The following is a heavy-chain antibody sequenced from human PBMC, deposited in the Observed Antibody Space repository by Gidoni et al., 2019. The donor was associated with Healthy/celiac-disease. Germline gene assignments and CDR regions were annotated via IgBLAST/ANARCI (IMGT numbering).Heavy chain of an antibody. Sequence: QVQLVESGGGVVQPGRSMRVSCAASGCTFSSYGMHWVRQAPGKGLDWVAVIWYDGSNKYYADSVKGRFTISRDNSKNTLYLQMNSLRAEDTAVYYCARGLKAGRLDYWGQGTLVTVSS. CDR2: IWYDGSNK. CDR1: GCTFSSYG. V-gene: IGHV3-33*01. CDR3: ARGLKAGRLDY. J-gene: IGHJ4*02.